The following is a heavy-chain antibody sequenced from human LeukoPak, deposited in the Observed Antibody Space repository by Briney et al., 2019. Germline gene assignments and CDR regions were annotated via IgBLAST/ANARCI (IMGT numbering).Heavy chain of an antibody. J-gene: IGHJ4*02. V-gene: IGHV1-2*02. CDR3: ARDTYGYSSGPKENYFVC. CDR2: INSNSGGT. Sequence: GASVKVSCKAFGYTFTGYFIHWVRQAPGQGLEWMGWINSNSGGTNYARKFQGRVTMTRDTSISTAYMELSRLRSDDTAVYYCARDTYGYSSGPKENYFVCWGQGTLVTVSS. CDR1: GYTFTGYF. D-gene: IGHD6-19*01.